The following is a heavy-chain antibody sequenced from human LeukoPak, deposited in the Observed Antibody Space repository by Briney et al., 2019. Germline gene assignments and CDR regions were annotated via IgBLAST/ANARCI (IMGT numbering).Heavy chain of an antibody. D-gene: IGHD5-24*01. V-gene: IGHV4-39*01. CDR2: ISYGGTT. Sequence: PSETLSLTCTVSGDSVSNSPYYWGWVRQPPGKGLEWIGAISYGGTTYSSPSLKSRVTMDLDKSRNRFSLKLTSVTAADTAAYYCGGNNFYHFQYWGQGALVTVSS. J-gene: IGHJ4*02. CDR3: GGNNFYHFQY. CDR1: GDSVSNSPYY.